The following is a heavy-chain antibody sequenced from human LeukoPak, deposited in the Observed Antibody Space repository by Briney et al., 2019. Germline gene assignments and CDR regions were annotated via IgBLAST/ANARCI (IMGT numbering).Heavy chain of an antibody. V-gene: IGHV4-61*02. CDR3: AREEYYGSGNWFDP. D-gene: IGHD3-10*01. CDR1: GGSISSGSYY. CDR2: IYTSGST. J-gene: IGHJ5*02. Sequence: SETLSLTCTVSGGSISSGSYYWSWIRQPAGKGLEWIGRIYTSGSTNYNPSLKSRVTISVDTSKNQSSLKLSSVTAADTAVYYCAREEYYGSGNWFDPWGQGTLVTVSS.